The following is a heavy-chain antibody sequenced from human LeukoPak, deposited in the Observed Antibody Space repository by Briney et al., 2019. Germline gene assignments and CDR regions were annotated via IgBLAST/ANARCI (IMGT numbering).Heavy chain of an antibody. CDR3: ARVRDNACDY. CDR2: LRGDTGDT. D-gene: IGHD1-1*01. Sequence: ASVTVSCKTSGYVVTDYYMHWVRQAPGQGLEWMGWLRGDTGDTDSPQKFKGRVTMTRDTATNTAYMQLSRLTYDDTAIYFCARVRDNACDYWGQGTLVTVSP. J-gene: IGHJ4*02. CDR1: GYVVTDYY. V-gene: IGHV1-2*02.